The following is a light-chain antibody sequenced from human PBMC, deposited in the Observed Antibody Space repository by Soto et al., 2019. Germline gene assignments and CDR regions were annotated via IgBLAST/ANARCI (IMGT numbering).Light chain of an antibody. J-gene: IGLJ2*01. CDR1: SSDVGGYNS. CDR3: SSYTSSSTLV. V-gene: IGLV2-14*01. CDR2: DVS. Sequence: QSVLTQPASVSGSPGQSITISCTGTSSDVGGYNSVSWYQQHPGRAPKLVIYDVSDRPSGVSNRFSGSKSGNTASLTISGLQVEDEADYYCSSYTSSSTLVFGGGTKLTVL.